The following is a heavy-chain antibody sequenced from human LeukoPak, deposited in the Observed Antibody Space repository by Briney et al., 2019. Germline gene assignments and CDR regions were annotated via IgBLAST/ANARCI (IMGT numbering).Heavy chain of an antibody. J-gene: IGHJ6*02. V-gene: IGHV3-73*01. CDR1: GFTFSGSA. Sequence: GGSLKLSCAASGFTFSGSAIHWVRQASGKGLEWVGRIRNKAYSYATAYGASVKGRFTISRDDSKNTAYLQMNSLKTEDTAVYYCVGHRNQKNGMDVWGQRTTVTVSS. CDR3: VGHRNQKNGMDV. D-gene: IGHD1-14*01. CDR2: IRNKAYSYAT.